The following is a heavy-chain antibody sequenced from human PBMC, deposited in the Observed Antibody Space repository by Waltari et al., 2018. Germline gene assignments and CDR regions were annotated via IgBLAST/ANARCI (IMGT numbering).Heavy chain of an antibody. CDR2: IWYDGSNK. J-gene: IGHJ3*02. CDR1: GFTFSSYG. D-gene: IGHD5-12*01. CDR3: AKDLGLRITGAFDI. V-gene: IGHV3-30*18. Sequence: QVQLVESGGGVVQPGRSLRLSCAASGFTFSSYGMHWVRQAPGKGLEWVAVIWYDGSNKYYADSVKVRFTISRDNSKNTLYLQMNSLRAEDTAMYYCAKDLGLRITGAFDIWGQGTMVTVSS.